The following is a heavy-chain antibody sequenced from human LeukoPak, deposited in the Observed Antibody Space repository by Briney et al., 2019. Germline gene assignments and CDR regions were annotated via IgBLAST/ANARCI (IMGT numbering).Heavy chain of an antibody. CDR1: GFSFSTYS. Sequence: GGSLRLSCAASGFSFSTYSMNWVRRPPGKGLEWIASISSSPTNINYAHSVKGRFTITRDNAKNSVYPQMNSLSVEDTAVYYCARKMTYDSDSSGFVWGQGTLVTVS. V-gene: IGHV3-21*01. CDR2: ISSSPTNI. D-gene: IGHD3-22*01. CDR3: ARKMTYDSDSSGFV. J-gene: IGHJ4*02.